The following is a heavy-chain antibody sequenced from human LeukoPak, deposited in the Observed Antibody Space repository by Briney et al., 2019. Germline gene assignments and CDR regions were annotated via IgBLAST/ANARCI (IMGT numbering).Heavy chain of an antibody. CDR2: ISSSGSTI. Sequence: GGSLRLSCAASGFTFSSYEMNWVRQAPGKGLEWVSYISSSGSTIYYADSVKGRFTISRDNAKNSLYLQMNSLRAEDTAVYYCARKGGYYVKACFDYWGQGTLVTVSS. CDR1: GFTFSSYE. D-gene: IGHD3-22*01. V-gene: IGHV3-48*03. J-gene: IGHJ4*02. CDR3: ARKGGYYVKACFDY.